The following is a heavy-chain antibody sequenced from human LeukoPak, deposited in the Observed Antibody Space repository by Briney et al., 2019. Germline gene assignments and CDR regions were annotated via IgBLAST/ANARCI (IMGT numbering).Heavy chain of an antibody. CDR1: GGSISSYY. Sequence: PSETLSLTCTVSGGSISSYYWSWIRQPPGKGLEWIGSIYYSGSTYYNPSLKSRVTISVDTSKNQFSLKLSSVTAADTAVYYCAIIGDGYNPSYWGQGTLVTVSS. CDR3: AIIGDGYNPSY. CDR2: IYYSGST. D-gene: IGHD5-24*01. V-gene: IGHV4-59*05. J-gene: IGHJ4*02.